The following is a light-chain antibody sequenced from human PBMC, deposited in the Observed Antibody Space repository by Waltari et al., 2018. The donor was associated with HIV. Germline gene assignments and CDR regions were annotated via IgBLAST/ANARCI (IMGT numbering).Light chain of an antibody. CDR3: AAWDDSLSVVM. CDR1: SSNIEINS. CDR2: KSN. Sequence: QSVLTQPPSASGTPGQTVTISCSGSSSNIEINSVYWYQQLPGTAPKVLINKSNQRPSGVPDRFSGSKSGTSASLAISGLRSEDEADYYCAAWDDSLSVVMFGGGTKLTVL. J-gene: IGLJ3*02. V-gene: IGLV1-47*01.